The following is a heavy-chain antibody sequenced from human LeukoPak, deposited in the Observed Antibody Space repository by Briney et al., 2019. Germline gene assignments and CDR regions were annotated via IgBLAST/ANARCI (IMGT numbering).Heavy chain of an antibody. D-gene: IGHD3-22*01. CDR2: ISDSGGST. J-gene: IGHJ4*02. CDR1: GITLSNYG. V-gene: IGHV3-23*01. Sequence: GGCLRLSCAVSGITLSNYGMSWVRQAPGKGLECGAGISDSGGSTNYADSVKGRFTISRDNPKNTLYLQMNSLRAEDTAVYFCAKRGVVIRVILVGFHKEAYYFDSWGQGALVTVSS. CDR3: AKRGVVIRVILVGFHKEAYYFDS.